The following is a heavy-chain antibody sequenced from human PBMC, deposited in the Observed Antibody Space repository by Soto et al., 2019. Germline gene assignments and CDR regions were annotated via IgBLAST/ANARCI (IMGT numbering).Heavy chain of an antibody. CDR3: ARLGRYGDYAGFDS. CDR1: GGSISNYY. J-gene: IGHJ4*02. Sequence: QVQLQESGPGLVKPSETLSLTCTVSGGSISNYYWSWIRQPPGKGLEWIGYVYSGGSTNYNPSLKSRVTTSEDTSKNQFSLKLSSVTAADTAVYYCARLGRYGDYAGFDSWGQGTLVTVSS. V-gene: IGHV4-59*08. CDR2: VYSGGST. D-gene: IGHD4-17*01.